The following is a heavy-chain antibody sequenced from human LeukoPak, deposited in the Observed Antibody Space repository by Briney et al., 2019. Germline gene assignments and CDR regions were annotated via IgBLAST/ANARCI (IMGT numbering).Heavy chain of an antibody. J-gene: IGHJ4*02. Sequence: GGSLRHSCAASGFTFSNYAMNWVRQAPGKRLEWVSAILGSGDTTYYADSVKGRFTISRDNSKNTFYLQLNNLRADDTAIYYCAKRSAGDPGKFDYWGQGTLVSVSS. D-gene: IGHD3-16*01. V-gene: IGHV3-23*01. CDR1: GFTFSNYA. CDR3: AKRSAGDPGKFDY. CDR2: ILGSGDTT.